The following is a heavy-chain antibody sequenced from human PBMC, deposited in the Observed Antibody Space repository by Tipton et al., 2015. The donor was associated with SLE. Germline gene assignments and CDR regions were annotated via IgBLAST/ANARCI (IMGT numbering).Heavy chain of an antibody. V-gene: IGHV4-59*01. Sequence: LRLSCTVSGGSISSYYWSWIRQPPGKGLEWIGSIYHSGSTYYNPSLKSRVTISVDTSKNQFSLKLSSVTAADTAVYYCAREGVRFLEWSPIWGQGTMVTVSS. J-gene: IGHJ3*02. D-gene: IGHD3-3*01. CDR3: AREGVRFLEWSPI. CDR2: IYHSGST. CDR1: GGSISSYY.